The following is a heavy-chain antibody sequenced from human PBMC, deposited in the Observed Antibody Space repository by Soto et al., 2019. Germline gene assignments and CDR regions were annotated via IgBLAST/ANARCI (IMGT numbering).Heavy chain of an antibody. CDR3: ADSGYYYPGSGN. CDR1: GGTFSSYA. V-gene: IGHV1-69*13. J-gene: IGHJ4*02. D-gene: IGHD3-22*01. CDR2: IIPIFGTA. Sequence: AASVKVSCKASGGTFSSYAISWVRQAPGQGLEWMGGIIPIFGTANYAQKFQGRVTITADESTSTAYMELSSLRSEDTAVYYCADSGYYYPGSGNWGQGTLVTVSS.